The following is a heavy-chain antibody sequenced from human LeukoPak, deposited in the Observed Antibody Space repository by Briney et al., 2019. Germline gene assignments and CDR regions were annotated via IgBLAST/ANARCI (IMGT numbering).Heavy chain of an antibody. V-gene: IGHV3-48*04. D-gene: IGHD3-16*02. CDR2: ISSSSSTI. CDR3: ARDEENYVWGSYRPNWFDP. J-gene: IGHJ5*02. Sequence: GGSLRLSCAASGFTFSSYSMNWVRQAPGKGLEWVSYISSSSSTIYYADSVKGRFTISRDNAKNSLYLQMNSLRAEDTAVYYCARDEENYVWGSYRPNWFDPWGQGTLVTVSS. CDR1: GFTFSSYS.